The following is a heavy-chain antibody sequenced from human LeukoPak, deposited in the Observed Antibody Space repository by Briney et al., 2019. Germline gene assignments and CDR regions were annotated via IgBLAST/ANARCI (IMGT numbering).Heavy chain of an antibody. J-gene: IGHJ4*02. Sequence: SETLSLTCTVSGGSISSSSYYWGWIRQPPGKGLEWIGSIYYSGSTYYNPSLKSRVAISVDTSKNQFSLKLSSVTAADTAVYYCATRSYNRKNDYWGQGTLVTVSS. CDR1: GGSISSSSYY. CDR2: IYYSGST. CDR3: ATRSYNRKNDY. V-gene: IGHV4-39*01. D-gene: IGHD1-1*01.